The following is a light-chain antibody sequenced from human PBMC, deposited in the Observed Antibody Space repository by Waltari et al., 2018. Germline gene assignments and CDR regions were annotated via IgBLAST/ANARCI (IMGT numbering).Light chain of an antibody. Sequence: DIQMTQSPSSLSASVGDRVTITCQASQDISNYLNWYQQKPGKAPKLLIYDASNLETGVPSRFSGSGSGTDFTFTISSLQPEDFVVYYCQQYGSSPHTFGQGTKLEIK. J-gene: IGKJ2*01. CDR3: QQYGSSPHT. CDR2: DAS. CDR1: QDISNY. V-gene: IGKV1-33*01.